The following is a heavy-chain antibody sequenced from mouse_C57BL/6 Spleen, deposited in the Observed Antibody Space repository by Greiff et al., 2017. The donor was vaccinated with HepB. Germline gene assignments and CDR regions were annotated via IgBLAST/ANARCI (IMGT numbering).Heavy chain of an antibody. D-gene: IGHD2-12*01. Sequence: VKLQESGPELVKPGASVKISCKASGYAFSSSWMNWVKQRPGKGLEWIGRIYPGDGDTNYNGKFKGKATLTADKSSSTAYMQLSSLTSEDSAVYFCARGGDDGFDYWGQGTTLTVSS. J-gene: IGHJ2*01. V-gene: IGHV1-82*01. CDR2: IYPGDGDT. CDR1: GYAFSSSW. CDR3: ARGGDDGFDY.